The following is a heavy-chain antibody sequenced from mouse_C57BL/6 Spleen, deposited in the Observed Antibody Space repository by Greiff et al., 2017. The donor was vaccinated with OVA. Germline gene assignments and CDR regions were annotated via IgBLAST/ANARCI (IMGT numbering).Heavy chain of an antibody. J-gene: IGHJ3*01. CDR3: ARGGLPAY. CDR2: IDPSDSDT. V-gene: IGHV1-52*01. CDR1: GYTFTSYW. D-gene: IGHD2-4*01. Sequence: QVQLQQPGAELVRPGSSVKLSCKASGYTFTSYWMHWVKQRPIQGLEWIGNIDPSDSDTHYNQKFKDKATLTVDKSSSTAYMQLSSLTSEDSAVYYCARGGLPAYWGQGTLVTVSA.